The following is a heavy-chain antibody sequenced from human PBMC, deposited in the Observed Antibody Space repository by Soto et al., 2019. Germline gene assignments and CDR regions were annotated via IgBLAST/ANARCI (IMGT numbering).Heavy chain of an antibody. Sequence: PGESLKISCKGSGYSFTSYWISWVRQMPGKGLEWMGRIDPSDSYTNYSPSFQGHVTISADKSISTAYLQWSSLKASDTAMYYCARRGRYCSGGSCYLPNWFDPWGQGTLLTVSS. CDR1: GYSFTSYW. D-gene: IGHD2-15*01. V-gene: IGHV5-10-1*01. CDR2: IDPSDSYT. J-gene: IGHJ5*02. CDR3: ARRGRYCSGGSCYLPNWFDP.